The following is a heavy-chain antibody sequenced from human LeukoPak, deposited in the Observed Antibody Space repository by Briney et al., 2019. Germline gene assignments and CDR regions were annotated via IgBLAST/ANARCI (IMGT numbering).Heavy chain of an antibody. J-gene: IGHJ6*02. CDR3: ARDAVLDTAMVYYYYGMDV. CDR1: GFTFSSYA. V-gene: IGHV3-23*01. Sequence: GGSLRLSCAASGFTFSSYAMSWVRQAPGKGLEWVSAISGSGGSTYYADSVKGRFTISRDNSKNTLYLQMNSLRAEDTAVYYCARDAVLDTAMVYYYYGMDVWGQGTTVTVSS. CDR2: ISGSGGST. D-gene: IGHD5-18*01.